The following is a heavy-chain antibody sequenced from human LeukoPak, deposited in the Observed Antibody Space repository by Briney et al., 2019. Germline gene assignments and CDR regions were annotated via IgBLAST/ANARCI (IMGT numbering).Heavy chain of an antibody. CDR1: GGSFSGYY. Sequence: SETLSLTCAVYGGSFSGYYWSWIRQPPGKGLEWIGEINHSGSTYYNPSLKSRVTISVDTSKNQFSLKLSSVTAADTAVYYCATATEYYYDSSGYYKPLPYYFDYWGQGTLVTVSS. V-gene: IGHV4-34*09. CDR3: ATATEYYYDSSGYYKPLPYYFDY. CDR2: INHSGST. J-gene: IGHJ4*02. D-gene: IGHD3-22*01.